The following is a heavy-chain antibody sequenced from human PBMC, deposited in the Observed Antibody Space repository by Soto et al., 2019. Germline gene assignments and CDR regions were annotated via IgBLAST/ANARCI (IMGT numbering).Heavy chain of an antibody. CDR2: INPSGGST. J-gene: IGHJ5*02. V-gene: IGHV1-46*03. CDR3: ARDDFWSGYPFDP. D-gene: IGHD3-3*01. CDR1: GYTFTSYY. Sequence: GASVTVSCKASGYTFTSYYMHWVRQAPGQGLEWMGIINPSGGSTSYAQKFQGRVTMTRDTSTSTVYMELSSLRSEDMSVYYCARDDFWSGYPFDPWGQGTLVTVSS.